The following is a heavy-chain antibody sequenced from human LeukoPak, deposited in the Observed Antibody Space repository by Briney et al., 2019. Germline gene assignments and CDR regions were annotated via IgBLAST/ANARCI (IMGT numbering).Heavy chain of an antibody. D-gene: IGHD4-23*01. Sequence: PSETLSLTCTVSGYSISSGYYWGWIRQPPGKGLEWIGSIYHSGSTYYNPSLKSRVTISVDKSKNQFSLKLSSVTAADTAVYYCARDRGNAVDGLDIWGQGTKVTVSS. CDR1: GYSISSGYY. CDR2: IYHSGST. V-gene: IGHV4-38-2*02. J-gene: IGHJ3*02. CDR3: ARDRGNAVDGLDI.